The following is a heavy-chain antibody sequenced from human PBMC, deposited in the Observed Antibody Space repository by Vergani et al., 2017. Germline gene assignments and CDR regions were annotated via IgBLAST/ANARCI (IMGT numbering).Heavy chain of an antibody. D-gene: IGHD3-10*01. CDR3: AREGRRTTGTP. J-gene: IGHJ5*02. CDR2: ISSSGSTI. CDR1: GFTFSSYE. V-gene: IGHV3-48*03. Sequence: EVQLVESGGGLVQPGGSLRLSCAASGFTFSSYEMNWVRQAPGKGLEWVSYISSSGSTIYYADSVKGRFTISRDNAKNSLYLHMNSLRAVDKAVYYCAREGRRTTGTPGGQGTLVTVSS.